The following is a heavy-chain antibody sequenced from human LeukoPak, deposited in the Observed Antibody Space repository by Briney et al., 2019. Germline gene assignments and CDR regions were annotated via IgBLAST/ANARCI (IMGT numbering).Heavy chain of an antibody. D-gene: IGHD2-2*01. CDR1: ELTVSNNY. CDR2: IYSGGSA. CDR3: ARRPGSGFNGMDV. J-gene: IGHJ6*02. Sequence: GGSVRLSCAASELTVSNNYMNWVRQAPGKGLEWVSVIYSGGSAYYADSVKDRFTISRDNSKNTLYLQMHSLRAEDTGVYYCARRPGSGFNGMDVWGQGTTVTVSS. V-gene: IGHV3-66*01.